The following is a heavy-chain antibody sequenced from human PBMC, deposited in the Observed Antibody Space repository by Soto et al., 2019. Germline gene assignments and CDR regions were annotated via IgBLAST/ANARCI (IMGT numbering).Heavy chain of an antibody. J-gene: IGHJ5*01. CDR3: AKDTRYGDYVRWFDS. D-gene: IGHD4-17*01. V-gene: IGHV3-23*01. CDR1: GFTFSSYD. CDR2: ITASGGRT. Sequence: EVHLLESGGGLVQPGGSLRLSCTASGFTFSSYDMTWVRQAAGRGLEGVSGITASGGRTYYADSVKGRFTISRDNSKSTLYLQMNSLRAEHTAVYYCAKDTRYGDYVRWFDSWGQGTLVTVSS.